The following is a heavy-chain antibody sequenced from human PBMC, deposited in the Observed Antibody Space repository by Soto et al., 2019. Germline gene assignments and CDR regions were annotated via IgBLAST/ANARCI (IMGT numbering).Heavy chain of an antibody. CDR2: IYYSGST. J-gene: IGHJ4*02. CDR1: GGSTSSSSSY. CDR3: ARETLITMIVVVTIPESYYFDY. Sequence: PSETLSLTCTVSGGSTSSSSSYWGWIRQPPGKGQEWIGSIYYSGSTYYNPSLKSRVTISPDTSKNQFSLKLSSVTAADTAVYYCARETLITMIVVVTIPESYYFDYWGQGTLVTVSS. D-gene: IGHD3-22*01. V-gene: IGHV4-39*01.